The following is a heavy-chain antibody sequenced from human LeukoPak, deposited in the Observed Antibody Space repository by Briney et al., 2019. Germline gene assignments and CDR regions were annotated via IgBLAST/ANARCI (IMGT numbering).Heavy chain of an antibody. D-gene: IGHD5/OR15-5a*01. CDR3: AKDVYADSAGPDY. J-gene: IGHJ4*02. V-gene: IGHV3-23*01. CDR1: GFPFITFA. Sequence: PGGSLRLSCAASGFPFITFAMSWVRQAPGKGLEWVSSISASDSGTYYADSVKGRFAISRDNSKNTLYLQMNSLRAEDTAVYYFAKDVYADSAGPDYWGQGTLVTVSS. CDR2: ISASDSGT.